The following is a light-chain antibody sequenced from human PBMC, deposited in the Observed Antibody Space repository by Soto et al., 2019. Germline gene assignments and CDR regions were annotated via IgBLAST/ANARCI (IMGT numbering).Light chain of an antibody. V-gene: IGKV1-39*01. J-gene: IGKJ1*01. Sequence: DIQMTQSPSSLSASVGDRVTITCRASQTINRYLNWYQQKPGNAPKLLIYAASSLQIGVPSRFTGSGSETDFTLTISSLQPEDFATYYCQQSYGPPPTFGQGSKVE. CDR2: AAS. CDR1: QTINRY. CDR3: QQSYGPPPT.